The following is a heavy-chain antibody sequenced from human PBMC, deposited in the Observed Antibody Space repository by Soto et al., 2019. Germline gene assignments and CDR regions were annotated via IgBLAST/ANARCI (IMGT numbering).Heavy chain of an antibody. CDR1: GFTFSSYG. CDR3: ARERLATVTKSDWFDP. Sequence: GGSLRLSCAASGFTFSSYGMHWVRQAPGKGLEWVAVIWYDGSNKYYADSVKGRFTISRDNSKNTLYLQMNSLRAADTAVYYCARERLATVTKSDWFDPWGQGTLVTVSS. CDR2: IWYDGSNK. D-gene: IGHD4-17*01. J-gene: IGHJ5*02. V-gene: IGHV3-33*01.